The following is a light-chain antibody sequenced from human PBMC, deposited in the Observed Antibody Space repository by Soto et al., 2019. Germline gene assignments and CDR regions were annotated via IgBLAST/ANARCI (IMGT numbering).Light chain of an antibody. CDR2: GAS. V-gene: IGKV1-39*01. CDR3: QQSQRPAFT. CDR1: QSISSN. Sequence: DIQLTQSPSSLSASVGDRVPITCRASQSISSNLNWYQQQPGKAPKVLLYGASNLQSGVPSTFSASGSGTDFTLTISSLQPENFATYYCQQSQRPAFTFGRGTKVDI. J-gene: IGKJ3*01.